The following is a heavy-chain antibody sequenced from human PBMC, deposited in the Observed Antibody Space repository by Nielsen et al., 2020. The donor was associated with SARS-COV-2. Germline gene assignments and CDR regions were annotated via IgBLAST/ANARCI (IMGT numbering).Heavy chain of an antibody. CDR3: ARDQDDYVWGGHYYYGMDV. D-gene: IGHD3-16*01. CDR2: IYYSGST. V-gene: IGHV4-31*03. CDR1: GGSISSGGYY. Sequence: SETLSFTCTVSGGSISSGGYYWSWIRQHLGKGLEWIGYIYYSGSTYYNPSLKSRVTMSVDTSKNQFSLKLSSVTAADTAVYYCARDQDDYVWGGHYYYGMDVWGQGTTVTVSS. J-gene: IGHJ6*02.